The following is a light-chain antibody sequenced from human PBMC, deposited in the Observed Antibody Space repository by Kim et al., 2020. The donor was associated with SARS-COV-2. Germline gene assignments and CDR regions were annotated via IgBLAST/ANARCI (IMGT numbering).Light chain of an antibody. CDR3: QVWDSSAGV. Sequence: SVSPGQTAKITCSGDKLGNKYACWYQQKSGQSPVLVIYQNTKRPSGIPERFSGSNSGNTITLTISGTQAMDEADYYCQVWDSSAGVFGTGTKVTVL. V-gene: IGLV3-1*01. CDR1: KLGNKY. CDR2: QNT. J-gene: IGLJ1*01.